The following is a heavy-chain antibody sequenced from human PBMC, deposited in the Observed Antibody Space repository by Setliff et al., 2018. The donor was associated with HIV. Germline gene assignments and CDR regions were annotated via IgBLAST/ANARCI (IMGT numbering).Heavy chain of an antibody. CDR1: GGSISSSNYY. D-gene: IGHD4-17*01. CDR2: FYYSGST. CDR3: AAKKSGDYTFN. V-gene: IGHV4-39*07. Sequence: PSETLSLTCAVSGGSISSSNYYWVWIRQPPGKELEWIGSFYYSGSTYYNPSLKSRVTISLDTSKNQFSLKVGSVTAADTAVYYCAAKKSGDYTFNWGQGTLVTVSS. J-gene: IGHJ4*02.